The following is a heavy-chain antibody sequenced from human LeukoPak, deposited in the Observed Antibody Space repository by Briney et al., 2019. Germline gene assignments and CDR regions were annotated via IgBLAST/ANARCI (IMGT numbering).Heavy chain of an antibody. D-gene: IGHD3-16*01. V-gene: IGHV3-33*08. CDR2: IWYDGSNK. Sequence: GGSLRLSCAASGFTFSSYWMSWVRQAPGKGLEWVAIIWYDGSNKYYADSVKGRFTISRDNCKNTLYLQMNSLRVEDTAVYSCAPDHGAYWGQGPLVTVSS. J-gene: IGHJ4*02. CDR1: GFTFSSYW. CDR3: APDHGAY.